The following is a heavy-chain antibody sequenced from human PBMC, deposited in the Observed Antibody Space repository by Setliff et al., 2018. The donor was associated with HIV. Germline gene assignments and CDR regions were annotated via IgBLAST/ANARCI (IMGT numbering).Heavy chain of an antibody. D-gene: IGHD2-2*01. V-gene: IGHV1-2*04. CDR3: ARDHCSSSGCYEYSYYGMDV. CDR2: INPKSDGT. CDR1: GYSFTDYY. Sequence: EASVKVSCKASGYSFTDYYIRWVRQAPGQGLEWMGWINPKSDGTNYAQKFQGWITMTRDTSISTAYMELSRLRSDDTAVYYCARDHCSSSGCYEYSYYGMDVWGQGTTVTVSS. J-gene: IGHJ6*02.